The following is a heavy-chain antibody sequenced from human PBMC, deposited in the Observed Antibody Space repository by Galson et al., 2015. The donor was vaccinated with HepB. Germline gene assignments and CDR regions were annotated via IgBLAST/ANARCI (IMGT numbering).Heavy chain of an antibody. V-gene: IGHV6-1*01. Sequence: CAISGDSVSSNSAAWNWIRQSPSRGLEWLGRTWYGSKWYNGYAVSVKSRITINPDTSKNQFSLHLNSVTPEDTAVYYCARSTGDLDYWGQGTLVTVSS. CDR1: GDSVSSNSAA. CDR3: ARSTGDLDY. CDR2: TWYGSKWYN. D-gene: IGHD3-10*01. J-gene: IGHJ4*02.